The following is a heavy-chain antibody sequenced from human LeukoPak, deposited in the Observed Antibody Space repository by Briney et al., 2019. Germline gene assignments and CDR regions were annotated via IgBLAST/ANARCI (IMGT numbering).Heavy chain of an antibody. Sequence: ETLSLTCTVSGGSISTTGYYWAWVRQPPGKGLEWIASIYYSGSTYYNSSLKSRVTISVDTSRNQFSLKLSSVTAADTALYYCASDKGYSNNYFDYWGQGTLVTVSS. CDR2: IYYSGST. D-gene: IGHD6-13*01. V-gene: IGHV4-39*01. CDR1: GGSISTTGYY. CDR3: ASDKGYSNNYFDY. J-gene: IGHJ4*01.